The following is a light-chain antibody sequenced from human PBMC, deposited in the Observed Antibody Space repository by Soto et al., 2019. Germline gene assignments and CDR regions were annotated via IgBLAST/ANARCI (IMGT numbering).Light chain of an antibody. Sequence: QSVLTQPASVSGSPGQSISISCTAATSDVGIHNLVSWYQQHPGKAPKVIISDGTRRPSGVSNRFSASKSGNTASLTISGLQAEDEGAYYCCSYAGGRSVVFGGGTKVTVL. CDR2: DGT. CDR3: CSYAGGRSVV. V-gene: IGLV2-23*01. J-gene: IGLJ2*01. CDR1: TSDVGIHNL.